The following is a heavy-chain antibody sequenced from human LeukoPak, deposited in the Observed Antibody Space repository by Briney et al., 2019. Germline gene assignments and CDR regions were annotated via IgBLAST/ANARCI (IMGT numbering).Heavy chain of an antibody. Sequence: ASVKVSCKASGYTFTSYGISWVRQAPGQGLEWMGWISPYNGNTNYVQKFQDRVTMTTDTSTSAAYMELRSLRSGDTAVYYCARDGSSSPSSYYYYGMDVWGQGTTVTVSS. J-gene: IGHJ6*02. CDR1: GYTFTSYG. D-gene: IGHD6-13*01. CDR3: ARDGSSSPSSYYYYGMDV. CDR2: ISPYNGNT. V-gene: IGHV1-18*01.